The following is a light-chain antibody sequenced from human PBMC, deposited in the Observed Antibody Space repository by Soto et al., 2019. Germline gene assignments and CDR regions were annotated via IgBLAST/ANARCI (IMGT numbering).Light chain of an antibody. CDR3: QQYGTSPPGT. CDR2: GAS. Sequence: IVLTQYPGTLSLPPGERATLSCRASQSVSSSYFAWYQQKPGQAPRLLIYGASSRATGIPDRFSGSGSGTDFTLTISRLEPEDFAVYYCQQYGTSPPGTFGQGTKVDIK. J-gene: IGKJ1*01. CDR1: QSVSSSY. V-gene: IGKV3-20*01.